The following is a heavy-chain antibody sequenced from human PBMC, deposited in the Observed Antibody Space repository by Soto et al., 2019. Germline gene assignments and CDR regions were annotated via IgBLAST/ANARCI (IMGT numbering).Heavy chain of an antibody. CDR2: IYYSGST. CDR1: GGSISSGDYY. Sequence: SETLSLTCTVSGGSISSGDYYWTWIRQPPGKGLEWIGYIYYSGSTHYNPSLKSRLTISLDTSKNQFSLKLSSVAAADTAVYYCARVEGYYDSSGYNWFDSWGPGTLVTVSS. J-gene: IGHJ5*01. V-gene: IGHV4-30-4*01. D-gene: IGHD3-22*01. CDR3: ARVEGYYDSSGYNWFDS.